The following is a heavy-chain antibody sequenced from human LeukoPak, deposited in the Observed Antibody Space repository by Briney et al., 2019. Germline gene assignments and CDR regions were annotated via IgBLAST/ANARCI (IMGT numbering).Heavy chain of an antibody. J-gene: IGHJ6*02. CDR3: ARNNGMDV. CDR1: GFALSSHW. CDR2: VNRDGSET. V-gene: IGHV3-7*03. Sequence: GGSLRLSCAASGFALSSHWMTWVRQVPGRGPEWVANVNRDGSETYYLDSVKGRFTISKDNAKNSLYLQMNSLRAEDTALYHCARNNGMDVWGQGTTVIVYS.